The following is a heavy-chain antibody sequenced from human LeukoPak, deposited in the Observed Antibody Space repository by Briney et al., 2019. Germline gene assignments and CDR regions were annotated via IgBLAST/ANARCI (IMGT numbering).Heavy chain of an antibody. D-gene: IGHD4-11*01. CDR2: ISSSSSYI. V-gene: IGHV3-21*04. CDR1: GFTFSSYS. CDR3: ARGNFVSSRYGMDV. J-gene: IGHJ6*02. Sequence: GGSLRLSCAASGFTFSSYSMNWVRQAPGKGLEWVSSISSSSSYIYYADSVKGRFTISRDNAKNSLYLQMNSLRAEDTAVYYCARGNFVSSRYGMDVWGQGTTVTVS.